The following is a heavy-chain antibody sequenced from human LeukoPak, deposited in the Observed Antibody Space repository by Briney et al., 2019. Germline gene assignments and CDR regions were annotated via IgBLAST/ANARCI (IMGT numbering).Heavy chain of an antibody. CDR3: ARDKSGSSGWYSYFDY. D-gene: IGHD6-19*01. CDR2: INPNNGAT. CDR1: GYTFTAFY. V-gene: IGHV1-2*02. Sequence: SSVKVSCKASGYTFTAFYMHWVRQATGQGLEWMGWINPNNGATNYAQKLHGRVTMTRDTSISKAYMELSRLRSDETAVYYCARDKSGSSGWYSYFDYWGQGTLVTVSS. J-gene: IGHJ4*02.